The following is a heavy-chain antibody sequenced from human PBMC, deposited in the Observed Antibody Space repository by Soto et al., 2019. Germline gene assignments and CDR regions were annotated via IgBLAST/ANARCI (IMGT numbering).Heavy chain of an antibody. D-gene: IGHD1-26*01. V-gene: IGHV1-2*04. CDR1: GYAFTGLH. Sequence: QVQLVQSGAEVKQPGASVKVSCKASGYAFTGLHIHWVRQAPGQGLEWMGWINPNGGGRNYAQKFQGWVTMTRDTSISTAYMELSRLKSDDTAVYYCARGSVGPTTDFDYWGQGNLVTVSS. CDR3: ARGSVGPTTDFDY. CDR2: INPNGGGR. J-gene: IGHJ4*02.